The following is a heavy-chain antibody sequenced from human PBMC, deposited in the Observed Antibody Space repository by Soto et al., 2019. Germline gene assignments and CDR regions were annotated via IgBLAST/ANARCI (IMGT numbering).Heavy chain of an antibody. J-gene: IGHJ4*02. V-gene: IGHV3-23*01. CDR2: TSISGGST. D-gene: IGHD5-18*01. Sequence: EVQLLESGGGLVQPGGSLRLSCAASGFTFSSYVMSWVRQAPGKGLDWVSGTSISGGSTYYADSVKGRFTISRDDSKNTLYLQMNSLRAEDTAVYYCAKEDTAMGPLDYWGQGTLVTVSS. CDR3: AKEDTAMGPLDY. CDR1: GFTFSSYV.